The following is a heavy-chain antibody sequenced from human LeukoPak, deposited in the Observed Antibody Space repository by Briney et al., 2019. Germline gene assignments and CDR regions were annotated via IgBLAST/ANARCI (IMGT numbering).Heavy chain of an antibody. CDR1: GFTFGSFS. J-gene: IGHJ4*02. V-gene: IGHV3-21*01. CDR3: AREGMVATFDY. D-gene: IGHD5-12*01. CDR2: ISSSGTYI. Sequence: GGSLRLSCAASGFTFGSFSMTWVRQAPGKGLEWVSSISSSGTYIYYADSVKGRFTISRDKAKNSLYLQMNSLRAEDTAIYYCAREGMVATFDYWGQGTLVTVSS.